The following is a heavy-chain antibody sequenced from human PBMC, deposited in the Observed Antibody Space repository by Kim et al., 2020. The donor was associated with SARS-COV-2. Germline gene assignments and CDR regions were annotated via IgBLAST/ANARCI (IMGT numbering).Heavy chain of an antibody. CDR3: ARDLGQRWLQSGYYFDY. Sequence: ASVKVSCKASGYTFTSYAMHWVRQAPGQRLEWMGWINAGNGNTKYSQKFQGRVTITRDTSASTAYMELSSLRSEDTAVYYCARDLGQRWLQSGYYFDYWGQGTLVTVSS. CDR2: INAGNGNT. CDR1: GYTFTSYA. V-gene: IGHV1-3*01. D-gene: IGHD5-12*01. J-gene: IGHJ4*02.